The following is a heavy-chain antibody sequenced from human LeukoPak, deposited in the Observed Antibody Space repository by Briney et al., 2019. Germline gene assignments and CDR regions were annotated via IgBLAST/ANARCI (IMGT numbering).Heavy chain of an antibody. CDR1: GYTFTGDY. V-gene: IGHV1-2*06. CDR3: ARDRGGGVIIDY. D-gene: IGHD3-16*02. J-gene: IGHJ4*02. CDR2: INPNSGGT. Sequence: ASVKVSCKASGYTFTGDYMHWVRQAPGQGLEWMGRINPNSGGTNYAQKFQGRGTMTRDTSISTAYMELSRLRSDDPAVYYCARDRGGGVIIDYWGQGPLVTVSS.